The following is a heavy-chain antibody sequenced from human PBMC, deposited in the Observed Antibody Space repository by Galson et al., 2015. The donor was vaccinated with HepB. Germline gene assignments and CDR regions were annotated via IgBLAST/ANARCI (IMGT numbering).Heavy chain of an antibody. CDR3: ARGSEYLDY. CDR1: GYTFTMYG. D-gene: IGHD6-19*01. J-gene: IGHJ4*02. CDR2: INAGNGNT. V-gene: IGHV1-3*01. Sequence: SVKVSCKDSGYTFTMYGIHWVRQASGQRPEWMGWINAGNGNTKNSQKFQGRVTITRDTPASTAYMELSSLRSEDTAVYYCARGSEYLDYWGQGTLVTASS.